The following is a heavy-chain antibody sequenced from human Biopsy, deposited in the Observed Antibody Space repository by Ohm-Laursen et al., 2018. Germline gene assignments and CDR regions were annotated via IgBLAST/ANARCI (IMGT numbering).Heavy chain of an antibody. CDR2: IYYSGST. Sequence: TLSLTCTVSAFPINSYYWNWIRQPPGQRLEWIGNIYYSGSTNFNPSLKSRVIISVDTSKKQFLLKLSSATAADKVVYFCARDSSYGYNFDYWGQGTLVAVSS. CDR1: AFPINSYY. CDR3: ARDSSYGYNFDY. J-gene: IGHJ4*02. D-gene: IGHD5-18*01. V-gene: IGHV4-59*01.